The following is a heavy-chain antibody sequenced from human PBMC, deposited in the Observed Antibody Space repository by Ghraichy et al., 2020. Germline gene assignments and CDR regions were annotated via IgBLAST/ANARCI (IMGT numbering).Heavy chain of an antibody. CDR1: GGSFSGYY. CDR3: ASIAALLPGT. V-gene: IGHV4-34*01. Sequence: SETLSLTCAVYGGSFSGYYWSWIRQPPGKGLEWIGEINHSGSTNYNPSLKSRVTISVDTSKNQFSLKLSSVTAADTAVYYCASIAALLPGTWGQGTLVTVSS. D-gene: IGHD6-6*01. CDR2: INHSGST. J-gene: IGHJ4*02.